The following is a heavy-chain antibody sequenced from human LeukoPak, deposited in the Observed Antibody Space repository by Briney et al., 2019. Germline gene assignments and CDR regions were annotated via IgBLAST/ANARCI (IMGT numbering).Heavy chain of an antibody. V-gene: IGHV3-30*04. CDR2: ISYDGSNE. CDR3: AKSGLNRFDF. D-gene: IGHD2-15*01. CDR1: GFTFSSYV. Sequence: GGSLRLSCAASGFTFSSYVMHWVRQAPGKGLEWVAIISYDGSNEYYADSVKGRFTISRDNSKNTLYLQMNSLRAEDTAVYYCAKSGLNRFDFWGQGTLVTVSS. J-gene: IGHJ4*02.